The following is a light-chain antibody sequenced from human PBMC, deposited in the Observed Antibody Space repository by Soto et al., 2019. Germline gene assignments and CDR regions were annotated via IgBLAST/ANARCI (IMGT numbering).Light chain of an antibody. J-gene: IGLJ1*01. Sequence: QSVLTQPPSASGTPGQRITISCSGGSSNIGSYPVNWYQQLPGTAPKLLIYGNIVRPSGVSNRFSGSTSGNAASLTISALQTDDEADYFCCSSAPESTYVCGTGTKLTVL. CDR1: SSNIGSYP. V-gene: IGLV1-44*01. CDR3: CSSAPESTYV. CDR2: GNI.